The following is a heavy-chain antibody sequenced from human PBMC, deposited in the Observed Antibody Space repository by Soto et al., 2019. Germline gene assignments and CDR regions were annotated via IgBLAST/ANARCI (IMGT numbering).Heavy chain of an antibody. CDR3: ARVFIYYGDYSRGSIDAFDI. Sequence: ASVKVSCKASGYTFTSYGISWVRQAPGQGLEWMGWISAYNGNTNYAQKLQGRVTMTTDTSTSTAYMELRSLRSDDTAVYYCARVFIYYGDYSRGSIDAFDIWGQGTMVTVSS. V-gene: IGHV1-18*01. CDR1: GYTFTSYG. CDR2: ISAYNGNT. D-gene: IGHD4-17*01. J-gene: IGHJ3*02.